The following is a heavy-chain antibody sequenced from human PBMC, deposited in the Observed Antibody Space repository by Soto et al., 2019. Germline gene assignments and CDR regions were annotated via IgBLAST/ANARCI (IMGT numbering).Heavy chain of an antibody. Sequence: QVQLVQSGAEVKKPGSSVKVSCKASGGTFSSYAISWVRQAPGQGLEWMGGIIPIFGTANYAQKFQGRVTITADKSTSTAYMELSSLRSEDTAVYYCARSSYYDLWSGPEKAFDYWGQGTLVTVSS. CDR2: IIPIFGTA. CDR3: ARSSYYDLWSGPEKAFDY. J-gene: IGHJ4*02. CDR1: GGTFSSYA. V-gene: IGHV1-69*06. D-gene: IGHD3-3*01.